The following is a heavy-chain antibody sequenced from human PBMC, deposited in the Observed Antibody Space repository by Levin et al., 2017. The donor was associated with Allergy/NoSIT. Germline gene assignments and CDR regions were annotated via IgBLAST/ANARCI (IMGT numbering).Heavy chain of an antibody. CDR2: INPNSGDT. CDR1: GYTFNAYY. V-gene: IGHV1-2*02. Sequence: GESLKISCETSGYTFNAYYMHWLRQAPGQGLEWMGWINPNSGDTSSPQRFQGRVSMTRDTSINTVYMELSSLTSDDTAVYYCARDRRGFFGSGSYYDWYFDLWGRGTLVTVSS. D-gene: IGHD3-10*01. J-gene: IGHJ2*01. CDR3: ARDRRGFFGSGSYYDWYFDL.